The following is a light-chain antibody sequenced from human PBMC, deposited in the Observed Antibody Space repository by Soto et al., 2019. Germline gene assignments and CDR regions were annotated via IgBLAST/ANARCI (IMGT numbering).Light chain of an antibody. J-gene: IGLJ1*01. V-gene: IGLV2-14*01. CDR2: EVN. CDR1: SSDVGGYNY. CDR3: SSYTSSSTLV. Sequence: QPGLTQPASVSGSPGQSITISCTGTSSDVGGYNYVSWYQQHPDKAPKLMIYEVNNRPSGVSNRFSGSKSGNTASLTISGLQAEDEADYYCSSYTSSSTLVFGAGTKVTGL.